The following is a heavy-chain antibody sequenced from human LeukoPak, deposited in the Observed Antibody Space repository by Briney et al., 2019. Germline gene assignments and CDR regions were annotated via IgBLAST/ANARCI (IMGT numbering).Heavy chain of an antibody. CDR3: ARWRSGGSQKGVIDY. J-gene: IGHJ4*02. V-gene: IGHV3-7*01. Sequence: GGSLRLSCAASGFTFSSYWMSWVRQAPGKGLEWVANIKQDGSEKYYVDSVEGRFTISRDNAKNSLYLQMNSLRAEDTAVYYCARWRSGGSQKGVIDYWGQGTLVTVSS. CDR2: IKQDGSEK. D-gene: IGHD1-26*01. CDR1: GFTFSSYW.